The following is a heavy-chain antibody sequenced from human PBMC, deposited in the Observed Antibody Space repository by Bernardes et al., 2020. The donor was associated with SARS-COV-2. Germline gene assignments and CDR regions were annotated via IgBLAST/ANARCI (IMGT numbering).Heavy chain of an antibody. Sequence: SETLSLTCTLSGDSFNISTYYCAWIRQTPAKGLEWLVSVFYRDSTNYNPALKNRVTISVDASRNEFSLRLASVTAADTAVYFCARGHSNGKYNWFEPWGQGALVTVSS. CDR3: ARGHSNGKYNWFEP. V-gene: IGHV4-39*01. CDR1: GDSFNISTYY. D-gene: IGHD6-25*01. J-gene: IGHJ5*02. CDR2: VFYRDST.